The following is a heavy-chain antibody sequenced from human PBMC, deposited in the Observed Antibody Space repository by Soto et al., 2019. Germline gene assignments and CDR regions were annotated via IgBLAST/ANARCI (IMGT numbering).Heavy chain of an antibody. CDR1: GGTFSSYA. Sequence: QVQLVQSGAEVKKPGSSVKVSCKASGGTFSSYAIGWVRQAPGQGLEWMGGIIPIFGTANYAQKFQGRVTITADKSTSTAYMELSSLRSEDTAVYYCARARTLVEGATDYYYGMDVWGQGTTVTVSS. CDR2: IIPIFGTA. J-gene: IGHJ6*02. CDR3: ARARTLVEGATDYYYGMDV. V-gene: IGHV1-69*06. D-gene: IGHD5-12*01.